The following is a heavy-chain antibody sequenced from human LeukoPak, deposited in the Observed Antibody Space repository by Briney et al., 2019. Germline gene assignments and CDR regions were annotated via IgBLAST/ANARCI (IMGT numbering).Heavy chain of an antibody. CDR2: IYYSGST. D-gene: IGHD1-1*01. V-gene: IGHV4-39*01. CDR3: ARGPTGTPGYFDY. J-gene: IGHJ4*02. Sequence: PSETLSLTCTVSGGSISSSTYCWGWLRQPPGKGLEWIGSIYYSGSTQYNPSLKSRLTISVDTSKNQFSLKLSSVTAADTAVYYCARGPTGTPGYFDYWGQGTLVTVSS. CDR1: GGSISSSTYC.